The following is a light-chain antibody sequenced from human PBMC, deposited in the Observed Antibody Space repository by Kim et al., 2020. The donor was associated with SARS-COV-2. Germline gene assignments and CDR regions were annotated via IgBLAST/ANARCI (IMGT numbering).Light chain of an antibody. Sequence: GDRVTITCRPSPGITNSLAWYQQKPGKVPQLLIYASSALQSGDPSRFSGSVSGTDFTLTISSLQPEDVATYYCQMYNSAPWTFGQGTKA. V-gene: IGKV1-27*01. CDR2: ASS. J-gene: IGKJ1*01. CDR1: PGITNS. CDR3: QMYNSAPWT.